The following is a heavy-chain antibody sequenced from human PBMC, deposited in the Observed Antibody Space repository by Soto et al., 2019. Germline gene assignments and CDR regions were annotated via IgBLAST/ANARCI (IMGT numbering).Heavy chain of an antibody. CDR2: ISYDGSGQ. V-gene: IGHV3-30-3*01. CDR3: TREYA. Sequence: GGSLRLSCRASGFIFSDYALRGVRQAPGKGLEWVSVISYDGSGQYYSDSVKGRFTISRDNSKNTLYLQMNSLRPEDTAVYYCTREYAWGQGIRVTVS. J-gene: IGHJ4*02. CDR1: GFIFSDYA.